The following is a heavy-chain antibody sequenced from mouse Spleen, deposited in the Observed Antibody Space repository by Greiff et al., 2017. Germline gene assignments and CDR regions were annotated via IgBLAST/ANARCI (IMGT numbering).Heavy chain of an antibody. CDR1: GYTFTDYY. D-gene: IGHD2-1*01. CDR3: TRQGGNYNYAMDY. CDR2: INPNNGGT. J-gene: IGHJ4*01. Sequence: VQLQQSGPELVKPGASVKISCKASGYTFTDYYMNWVKQSHGKSLEWIGDINPNNGGTSYNQKFKGKATLTVDKSSSTAYMELRSLTSEDSAVYYCTRQGGNYNYAMDYWGQGTSVTVSS. V-gene: IGHV1-26*01.